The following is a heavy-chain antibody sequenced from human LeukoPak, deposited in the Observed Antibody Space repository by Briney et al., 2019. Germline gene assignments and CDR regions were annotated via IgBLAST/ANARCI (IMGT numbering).Heavy chain of an antibody. CDR1: GYTFTGYY. CDR2: INPNSGGT. CDR3: ARTSPTVTTMED. Sequence: ASVKVSCKXSGYTFTGYYMHWVRQAPGQGLEWMGRINPNSGGTNYAQKFKGRVTMTRDTSISTAYMELSRLRSDDTAVYYCARTSPTVTTMEDWGQGTLVTVSS. D-gene: IGHD4-17*01. J-gene: IGHJ4*02. V-gene: IGHV1-2*06.